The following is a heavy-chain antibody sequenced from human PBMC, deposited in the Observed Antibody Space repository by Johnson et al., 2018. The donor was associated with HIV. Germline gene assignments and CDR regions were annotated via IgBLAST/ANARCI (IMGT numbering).Heavy chain of an antibody. CDR2: IGSGGLT. D-gene: IGHD7-27*01. CDR1: GFSFSSSD. J-gene: IGHJ3*02. V-gene: IGHV3-13*01. Sequence: VQLVESGGGLVQPGGSLRLSCAASGFSFSSSDIYWVRQFTGKGLEWVSGIGSGGLTYYLDSVKGRFTISRENAKNSVYLQMNSLGVGDTAVYYCARDPSTQDSRLTGDFGAFDIWGQGTMVVVSS. CDR3: ARDPSTQDSRLTGDFGAFDI.